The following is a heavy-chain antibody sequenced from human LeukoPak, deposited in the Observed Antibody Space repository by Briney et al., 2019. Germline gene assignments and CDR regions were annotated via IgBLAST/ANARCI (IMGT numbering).Heavy chain of an antibody. Sequence: SETLSLTCTVSGGSVSSGSYYWSWIRHPPGKGLEWIGYIYYSGSTNYNPSLKSRVTISVDTSKNQFSLKLSSVTAADTAVYYCARGFDILTAPFDYWGQGPLVTVSS. CDR2: IYYSGST. CDR3: ARGFDILTAPFDY. V-gene: IGHV4-61*01. J-gene: IGHJ4*02. D-gene: IGHD3-9*01. CDR1: GGSVSSGSYY.